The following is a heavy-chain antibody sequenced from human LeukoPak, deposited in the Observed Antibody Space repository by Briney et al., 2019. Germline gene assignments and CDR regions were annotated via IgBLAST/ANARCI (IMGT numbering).Heavy chain of an antibody. J-gene: IGHJ4*02. Sequence: PGGSLRLSCAASGFTFDDYAMHWVRQAPGKGLEWVSGISWNSGSIGYADSVKGRFTISRDNSKNTLYLQMNSLRAEDTAVYYCAKGVTMVRGVPYFDYWGQGTLVTVSS. CDR1: GFTFDDYA. CDR3: AKGVTMVRGVPYFDY. D-gene: IGHD3-10*01. CDR2: ISWNSGSI. V-gene: IGHV3-9*01.